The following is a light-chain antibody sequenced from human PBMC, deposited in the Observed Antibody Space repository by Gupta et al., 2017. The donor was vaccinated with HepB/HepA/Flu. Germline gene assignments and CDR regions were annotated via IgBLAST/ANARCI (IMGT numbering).Light chain of an antibody. CDR3: QHRDSTPFT. Sequence: DIQMTQSPSSLSASVGDRVTITCRASQSISSYLNWYQQKPGKAPKLLIYAASSLKSGVPSRFSGSGSGTDFTLTISRLQPEDFATYYCQHRDSTPFTFGQGTKMEIK. J-gene: IGKJ2*01. CDR1: QSISSY. V-gene: IGKV1-39*01. CDR2: AAS.